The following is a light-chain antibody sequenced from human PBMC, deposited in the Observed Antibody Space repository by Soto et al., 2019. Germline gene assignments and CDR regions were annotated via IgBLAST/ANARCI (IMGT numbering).Light chain of an antibody. CDR3: QSYDSTLSAFYV. J-gene: IGLJ1*01. Sequence: QSVLTQPPSVSGAPGQRVTLSNPESSSNIGAGYDVHWYQQLPGTAPKLLIYGNSNRPSGVPDRFSGSKSGTSAPLAITGLQAEDEADYYCQSYDSTLSAFYVFGTGTKVTVL. V-gene: IGLV1-40*01. CDR1: SSNIGAGYD. CDR2: GNS.